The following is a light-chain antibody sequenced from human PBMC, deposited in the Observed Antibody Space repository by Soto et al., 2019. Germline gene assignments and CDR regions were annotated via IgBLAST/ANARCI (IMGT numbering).Light chain of an antibody. V-gene: IGKV1-27*01. J-gene: IGKJ5*01. CDR2: AAS. CDR3: QKYNSAPPIT. Sequence: DIQMTQSPSSLSASVGDRVTITCRASQGISNSLAWYQQKPGKVPKLLIYAASTLQSGVPSRFSGSGSGTYFTLTISSLQPEDVATYYYQKYNSAPPITFGQGTRLEI. CDR1: QGISNS.